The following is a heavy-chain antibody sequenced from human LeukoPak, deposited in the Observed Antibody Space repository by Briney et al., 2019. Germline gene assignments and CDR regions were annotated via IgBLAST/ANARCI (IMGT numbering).Heavy chain of an antibody. D-gene: IGHD2-21*01. V-gene: IGHV3-49*04. Sequence: GGSLRLSCTASGFTFGDYAMSWVRQAPGKGLEWVGFIRSKAYGGTTEYAASVKGRFTISRDDSKSIAYLQMNSLKTEDTAVYYCARIHSRGILEGAFDIWGQGTMVTVSS. J-gene: IGHJ3*02. CDR3: ARIHSRGILEGAFDI. CDR1: GFTFGDYA. CDR2: IRSKAYGGTT.